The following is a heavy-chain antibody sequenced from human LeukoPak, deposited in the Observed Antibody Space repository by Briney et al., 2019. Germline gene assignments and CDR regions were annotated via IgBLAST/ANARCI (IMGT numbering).Heavy chain of an antibody. Sequence: GGSLRHSCEASGLTFSSFWMSWVRQAPGKGLEWVANIRDDGGEKYYVDSVKGRFTISRDNAKSPLFLQMNSLRAEDAAVYYCARDKPRGSYYGSIFDSWGQGTLVTVSS. CDR3: ARDKPRGSYYGSIFDS. CDR2: IRDDGGEK. V-gene: IGHV3-7*01. J-gene: IGHJ4*02. D-gene: IGHD1-26*01. CDR1: GLTFSSFW.